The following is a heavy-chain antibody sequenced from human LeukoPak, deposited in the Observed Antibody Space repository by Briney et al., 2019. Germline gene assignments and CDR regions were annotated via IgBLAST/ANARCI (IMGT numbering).Heavy chain of an antibody. D-gene: IGHD3-22*01. CDR3: ARGDSSGYYSNELDY. CDR2: IIPIFGTA. J-gene: IGHJ4*02. V-gene: IGHV1-69*13. Sequence: ASVKVSCKASGGTFSSYAISWVRQAPGQGLEWMGGIIPIFGTANYAQKFQGRVTIAADESTSTAYMELSSLRSEDTAVYYCARGDSSGYYSNELDYWGQGTLVTVSS. CDR1: GGTFSSYA.